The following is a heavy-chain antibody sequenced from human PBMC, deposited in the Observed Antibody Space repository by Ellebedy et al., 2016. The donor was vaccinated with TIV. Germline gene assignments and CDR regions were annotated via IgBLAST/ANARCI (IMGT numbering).Heavy chain of an antibody. CDR2: IYPGDSDT. D-gene: IGHD1-26*01. Sequence: GESLKISCKGSGYSFTSYWIGWVRQMPGKGLEWMGIIYPGDSDTRYSPSFQGQVTISADKSISTAYLQWSSLKASDTAMYYCATQRELLSDDYYYYGMDVWGQGTTVTVSS. CDR1: GYSFTSYW. CDR3: ATQRELLSDDYYYYGMDV. J-gene: IGHJ6*02. V-gene: IGHV5-51*01.